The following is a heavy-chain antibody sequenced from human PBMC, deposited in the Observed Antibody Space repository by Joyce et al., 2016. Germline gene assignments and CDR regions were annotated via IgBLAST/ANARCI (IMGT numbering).Heavy chain of an antibody. Sequence: EVQLAESGGGLVKPGGSLRLSCAASGFTFRSFNVNWVRQAPGKGLEWVSSISSRGTYIFYAESVKGRFTISRDNANNSLYLQMNSLRADDTAVYYCASQPGGYSYYYMDVWGVGTTVIVSS. CDR1: GFTFRSFN. D-gene: IGHD1-14*01. J-gene: IGHJ6*03. CDR2: ISSRGTYI. CDR3: ASQPGGYSYYYMDV. V-gene: IGHV3-21*02.